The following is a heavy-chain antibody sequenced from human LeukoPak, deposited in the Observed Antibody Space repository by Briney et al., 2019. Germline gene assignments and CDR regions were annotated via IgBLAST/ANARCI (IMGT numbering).Heavy chain of an antibody. Sequence: ASVKVSCKASGYTFTIYDINWVRQATGQGLEWMGWMNPNSGNTGYAQKFQGRVTITRNTSISTAYMELSSLRSEDTAVYYCALYGLLGDAFDIWGQGTMVTVSS. CDR2: MNPNSGNT. V-gene: IGHV1-8*03. D-gene: IGHD3-16*01. J-gene: IGHJ3*02. CDR3: ALYGLLGDAFDI. CDR1: GYTFTIYD.